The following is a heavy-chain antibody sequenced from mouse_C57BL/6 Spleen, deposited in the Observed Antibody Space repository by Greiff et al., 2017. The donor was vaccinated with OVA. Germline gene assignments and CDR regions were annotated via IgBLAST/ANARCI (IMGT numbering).Heavy chain of an antibody. CDR2: IYPGNVNT. D-gene: IGHD1-1*01. J-gene: IGHJ4*01. CDR3: AREGSSLMDY. Sequence: QVQLQQSGPELVKPGASVRISCKASGYTFTSYYIHWVKQRPGQGLEWIGWIYPGNVNTKYNEKFKGKATLTADKSSSTAYMQLSSLTSEDSAVYFCAREGSSLMDYWGQGTSVTVSS. CDR1: GYTFTSYY. V-gene: IGHV1S56*01.